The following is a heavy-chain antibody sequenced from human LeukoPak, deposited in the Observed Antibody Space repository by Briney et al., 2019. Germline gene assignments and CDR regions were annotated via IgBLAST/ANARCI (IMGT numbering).Heavy chain of an antibody. D-gene: IGHD1-20*01. CDR3: AITGNPATGDY. J-gene: IGHJ4*02. CDR1: GFTFSNYV. Sequence: GGSLKLSCAASGFTFSNYVMQWVRQAPGKGLEWVANIKQDGSEKYYVDSVKGRFTIPRDNSKNTVYLQMNSLRAEDTAVYYCAITGNPATGDYWGQGTLVTVSS. V-gene: IGHV3-7*03. CDR2: IKQDGSEK.